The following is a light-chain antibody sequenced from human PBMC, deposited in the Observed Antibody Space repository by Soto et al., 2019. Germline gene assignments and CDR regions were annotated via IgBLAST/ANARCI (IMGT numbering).Light chain of an antibody. CDR3: QQYNNWPPGT. V-gene: IGKV3-15*01. CDR2: GAS. J-gene: IGKJ1*01. CDR1: QSVSSN. Sequence: EIVMTQSPATLSVSPGERATLSCRASQSVSSNLAWYQQKPGQAPRLLIYGASTRATGIPARFSGSGSGTEFTLPISSLQSEDFAVYYYQQYNNWPPGTFGPGTKVEIK.